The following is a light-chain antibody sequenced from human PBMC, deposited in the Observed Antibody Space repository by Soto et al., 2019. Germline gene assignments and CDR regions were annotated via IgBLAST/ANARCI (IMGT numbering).Light chain of an antibody. CDR3: QKYNTAPQT. CDR1: QGILEY. J-gene: IGKJ1*01. CDR2: AAS. Sequence: DIQMTQSPSSLSASVGDRVTITCRASQGILEYVAWFQQKPGKAPKLLIYAASTLPSGVPSRFSGSGSGTDFTLTISALQPEDVATYYWQKYNTAPQTFGQGNKVEIK. V-gene: IGKV1-27*01.